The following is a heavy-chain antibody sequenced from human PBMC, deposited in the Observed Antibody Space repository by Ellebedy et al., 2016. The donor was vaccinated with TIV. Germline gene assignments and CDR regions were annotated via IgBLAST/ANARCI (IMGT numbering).Heavy chain of an antibody. CDR2: IYSGGST. J-gene: IGHJ6*02. D-gene: IGHD2-2*01. V-gene: IGHV3-53*01. CDR3: ARGMPGKGYHYHYGMDV. CDR1: GFTVSSNY. Sequence: PGGSLRLSCAASGFTVSSNYMSWVRQAPGKGLEWVSVIYSGGSTYYADSVKGRFTISRDNSKNTLYLQMNSLRAEDTAVYYCARGMPGKGYHYHYGMDVWGQGTTVTVSS.